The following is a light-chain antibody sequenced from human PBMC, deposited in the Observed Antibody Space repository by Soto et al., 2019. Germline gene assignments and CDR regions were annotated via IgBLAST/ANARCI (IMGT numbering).Light chain of an antibody. Sequence: QSALTQPASVSGSPGQSITISCTGTSSDVVGYNYVSWYQQHPGKAPKLMIYDVSNRPSGVSNRFSGSKSGNTASLTISGLQAEDEADYYCSSYTSSSTPYVVFGGVPQLTVL. CDR3: SSYTSSSTPYVV. CDR2: DVS. V-gene: IGLV2-14*01. J-gene: IGLJ2*01. CDR1: SSDVVGYNY.